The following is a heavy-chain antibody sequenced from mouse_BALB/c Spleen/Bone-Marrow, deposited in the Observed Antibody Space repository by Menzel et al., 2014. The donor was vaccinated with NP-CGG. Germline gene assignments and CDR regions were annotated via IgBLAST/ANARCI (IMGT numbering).Heavy chain of an antibody. CDR1: GYTFTSYY. CDR3: ARGNGGAWFAY. J-gene: IGHJ3*01. CDR2: IYPGNVNT. V-gene: IGHV1S56*01. Sequence: QVQLQQSGPELVKPGASVRIPCKASGYTFTSYYIHWVKQRPGQGLEWIGWIYPGNVNTKYNEKFKGKATQTADKSSSTAYMQLSSLTSEDSAVYFCARGNGGAWFAYWGQGTLVTVSA.